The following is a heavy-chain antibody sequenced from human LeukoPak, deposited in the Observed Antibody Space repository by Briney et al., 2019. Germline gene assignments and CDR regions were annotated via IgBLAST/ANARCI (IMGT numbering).Heavy chain of an antibody. D-gene: IGHD3-10*02. J-gene: IGHJ6*04. V-gene: IGHV3-23*01. CDR2: ISGSGDSA. Sequence: GGSLRLSCAASGFTFNSYSMNWVRQAPGKGLEWVSGISGSGDSAYYADSVKGRFTISRDNSKNTLYLQMNSLRAEDTAVYYCAELGITMIGGVWGKGTTVTISS. CDR1: GFTFNSYS. CDR3: AELGITMIGGV.